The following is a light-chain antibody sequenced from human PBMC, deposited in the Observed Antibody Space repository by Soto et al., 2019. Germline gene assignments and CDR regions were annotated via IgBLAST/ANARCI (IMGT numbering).Light chain of an antibody. V-gene: IGKV2-30*01. J-gene: IGKJ1*01. CDR2: QVS. CDR1: QSLEYSDGNTC. CDR3: MQGTHWAWT. Sequence: DVVLPQSPLSLPVTLGQPASMSCRSSQSLEYSDGNTCLNWFHQRPGQSPRSLIYQVSNRDSGVPDRFTGSGSGTDFTLRISRGEAEDVGRYCCMQGTHWAWTFGQWTKVEI.